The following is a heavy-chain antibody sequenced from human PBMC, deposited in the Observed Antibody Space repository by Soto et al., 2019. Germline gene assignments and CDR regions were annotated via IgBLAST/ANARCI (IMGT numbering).Heavy chain of an antibody. CDR2: ISNDGSNK. CDR3: AREDYDTNI. CDR1: GFSFSTYG. D-gene: IGHD3-22*01. J-gene: IGHJ4*02. V-gene: IGHV3-30*03. Sequence: GGSLRLSCAASGFSFSTYGMHWVRQAPGKGLEWVAFISNDGSNKYYADSVKGRFTISRDNSKNTLYLQMNSLRAEDTAVYYCAREDYDTNIWGQGTLVTVSS.